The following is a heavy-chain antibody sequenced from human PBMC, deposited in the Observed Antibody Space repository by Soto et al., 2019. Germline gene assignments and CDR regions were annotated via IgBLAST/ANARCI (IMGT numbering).Heavy chain of an antibody. D-gene: IGHD6-6*01. Sequence: QVLLQQWGAGLLKPSETLSLTCAVYGGSFSGYYWSWIRQPPGKGLEWIGEINHSGNTNYNPSLKSRVTMSVDTSKNQFSLKLSSVTAADTAVYYCARTSRFEYWGQGTLVTVSS. J-gene: IGHJ4*02. CDR3: ARTSRFEY. CDR1: GGSFSGYY. V-gene: IGHV4-34*01. CDR2: INHSGNT.